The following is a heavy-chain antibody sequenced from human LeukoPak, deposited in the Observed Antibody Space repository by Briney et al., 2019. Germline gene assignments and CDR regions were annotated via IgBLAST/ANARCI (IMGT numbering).Heavy chain of an antibody. J-gene: IGHJ6*03. CDR3: ARDRSSTISSYYYYYMDV. V-gene: IGHV1-2*02. Sequence: GASVKVSCKASGYTFTGYYMHWVRQAPAQGLEWMGWINPNSGGTNYAQKFQGRVTMTRDTSISTAYMELSRLRSDDTAVYYCARDRSSTISSYYYYYMDVWGKGTTVTVSS. CDR2: INPNSGGT. D-gene: IGHD2-2*01. CDR1: GYTFTGYY.